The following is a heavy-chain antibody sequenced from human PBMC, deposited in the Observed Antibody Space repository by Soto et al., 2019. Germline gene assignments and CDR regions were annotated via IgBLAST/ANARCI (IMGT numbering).Heavy chain of an antibody. CDR1: GGSISSINDY. J-gene: IGHJ3*02. CDR2: IYYSGSS. CDR3: ARGSRAFDI. V-gene: IGHV4-39*01. Sequence: SETLSLTCTVSGGSISSINDYWGWIRQPPGKGLEWIGSIYYSGSSYYNPSLKSRVTISVDTSKNQFSLKLNSVTAADTAVYYCARGSRAFDIWGQGTMVTVSS.